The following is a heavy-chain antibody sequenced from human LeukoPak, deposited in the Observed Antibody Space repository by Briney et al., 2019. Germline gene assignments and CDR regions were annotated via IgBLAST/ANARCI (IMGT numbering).Heavy chain of an antibody. V-gene: IGHV3-48*03. CDR3: ATKVPGTSHFSN. Sequence: GGSLRLSCAASGFVFKNFEMNWVRQAPGKGLEWFSHITGSGTSIFYAASVKGRFTISRDNAKNSLYLDMYSLSAEDTAVYYCATKVPGTSHFSNWGQGTRVTVSS. CDR2: ITGSGTSI. D-gene: IGHD6-19*01. CDR1: GFVFKNFE. J-gene: IGHJ4*02.